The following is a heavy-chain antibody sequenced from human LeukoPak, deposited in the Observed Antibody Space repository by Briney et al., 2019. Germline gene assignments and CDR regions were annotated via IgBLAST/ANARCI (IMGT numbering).Heavy chain of an antibody. CDR3: AREGLPYIAAAGRAFDY. J-gene: IGHJ4*02. CDR1: GYTFTSYG. CDR2: ISAYNGNT. Sequence: ASVKVSCKASGYTFTSYGISWVRQAPGQGREWMGWISAYNGNTNYAQKLQGRVTMTTDTSTGTAYMELRSLRSDDTAVYYCAREGLPYIAAAGRAFDYWGQGTLVTVSS. D-gene: IGHD6-13*01. V-gene: IGHV1-18*01.